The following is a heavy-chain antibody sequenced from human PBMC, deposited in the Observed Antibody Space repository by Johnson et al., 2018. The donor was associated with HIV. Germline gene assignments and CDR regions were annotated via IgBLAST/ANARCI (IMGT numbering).Heavy chain of an antibody. V-gene: IGHV3-30-3*01. D-gene: IGHD5-18*01. CDR1: GFTFSSYA. J-gene: IGHJ3*02. CDR3: AGERTYLDTARVDAFEI. CDR2: ISYDGSNK. Sequence: QVQLVESGGGVVQPGRSLRLSCAASGFTFSSYAMHWVRQAPGKGLEWVAVISYDGSNKYYADSVKGRFTISRDNSKNTLYLQMNSLRAEDTAVYYCAGERTYLDTARVDAFEIWGQGTMVTVSS.